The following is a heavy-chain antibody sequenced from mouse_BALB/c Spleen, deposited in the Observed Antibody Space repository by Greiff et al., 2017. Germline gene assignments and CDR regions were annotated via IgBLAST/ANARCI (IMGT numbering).Heavy chain of an antibody. CDR3: ARDRGLTTATYYAMDY. J-gene: IGHJ4*01. Sequence: EVQGVESGGGLVQPGGSLRLSCATSGFTFTDYYMSWVRQPPGKALEWLGFIRNKANGYTTEYSASVKGRFTISRDNSQSILYLQMNTLRAEDSATYYCARDRGLTTATYYAMDYWGQGTSVTVSS. D-gene: IGHD1-2*01. CDR2: IRNKANGYTT. CDR1: GFTFTDYY. V-gene: IGHV7-3*02.